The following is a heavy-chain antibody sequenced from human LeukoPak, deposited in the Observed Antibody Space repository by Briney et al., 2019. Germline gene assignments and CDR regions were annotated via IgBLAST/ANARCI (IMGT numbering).Heavy chain of an antibody. V-gene: IGHV3-53*04. CDR1: EFTVSSNY. Sequence: GGSLRLSCAASEFTVSSNYMSWVRQAPGKGLEWVSIIYSGGSTYYADSVKGRFTISRHNSKNTLYLQMNSLRAEDTAVYYCASSPMKGVTYSGYNAENYYYYGMDVWGQGTTVTVSS. J-gene: IGHJ6*02. CDR2: IYSGGST. D-gene: IGHD5-12*01. CDR3: ASSPMKGVTYSGYNAENYYYYGMDV.